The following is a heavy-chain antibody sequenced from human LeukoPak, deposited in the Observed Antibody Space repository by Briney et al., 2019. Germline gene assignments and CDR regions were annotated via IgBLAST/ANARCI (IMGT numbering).Heavy chain of an antibody. D-gene: IGHD1-1*01. J-gene: IGHJ3*02. V-gene: IGHV3-23*01. CDR1: GFPFSSYA. CDR2: ISGSSGST. Sequence: GGSLRLSCAASGFPFSSYAISWVRQAPGKGLEWVSAISGSSGSTYYADSVKGRFTISRDNSKNTLHLQMNSVRVEDTAVYYCAPRGAPTWAFDTWGQGTMVTVSS. CDR3: APRGAPTWAFDT.